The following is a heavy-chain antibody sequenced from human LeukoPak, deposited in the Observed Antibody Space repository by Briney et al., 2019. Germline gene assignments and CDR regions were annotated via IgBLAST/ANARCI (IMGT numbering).Heavy chain of an antibody. CDR1: GFPFSSYA. J-gene: IGHJ3*02. V-gene: IGHV3-30*18. CDR2: ISYDGSNK. Sequence: GGSLRLSCEASGFPFSSYAMTWVRQAPGKGLEWVAVISYDGSNKYYADSVKGRFTISRDDSKNTLYVQMNSLRVDDAAVYYCAKDSGYASAFDIWGQGTMVTVSS. D-gene: IGHD5-12*01. CDR3: AKDSGYASAFDI.